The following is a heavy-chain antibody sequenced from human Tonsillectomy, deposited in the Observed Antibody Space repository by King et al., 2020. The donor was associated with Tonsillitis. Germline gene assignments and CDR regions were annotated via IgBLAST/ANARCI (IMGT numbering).Heavy chain of an antibody. J-gene: IGHJ6*02. CDR2: IYTSGST. CDR3: ARDRYFASTLSWYGMDV. D-gene: IGHD3-9*01. V-gene: IGHV4-4*07. CDR1: GGSISSYY. Sequence: VQLVESGPGLVKPSETLSLTCTVSGGSISSYYWSWIRQPAGKGLEWIGRIYTSGSTNYNPSLKSRVTMSVDTSKNQFSLKLSSVTAADTAVYYCARDRYFASTLSWYGMDVWGQGTTVTVSS.